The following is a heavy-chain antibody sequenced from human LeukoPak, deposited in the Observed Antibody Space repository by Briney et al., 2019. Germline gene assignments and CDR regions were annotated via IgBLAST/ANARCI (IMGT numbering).Heavy chain of an antibody. V-gene: IGHV4-39*01. CDR2: RSSTGIT. D-gene: IGHD6-19*01. Sequence: SETLSLTCSVSGGSINISNYFWGWIRQPPGKGLEWIASRSSTGITHYHSSLESRISVSVETSKSQFSLRLTSLTAADTAVYYCAFSGWFWGAFDYWGQGILVTVSS. CDR3: AFSGWFWGAFDY. J-gene: IGHJ4*02. CDR1: GGSINISNYF.